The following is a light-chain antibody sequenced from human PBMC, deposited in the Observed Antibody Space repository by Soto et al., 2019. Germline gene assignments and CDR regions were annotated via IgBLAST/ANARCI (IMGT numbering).Light chain of an antibody. J-gene: IGKJ1*01. Sequence: EIVLTQSPGTLSLSPGERATLSCRASQSVSSTCLTWYQQKPGQAPRLLIYGASIRATGLPDRFSGSGSGTDLTLTINRLEPEDFAVYYCQQFGRSPWGTFGQGTKVEIK. CDR2: GAS. CDR3: QQFGRSPWGT. V-gene: IGKV3-20*01. CDR1: QSVSSTC.